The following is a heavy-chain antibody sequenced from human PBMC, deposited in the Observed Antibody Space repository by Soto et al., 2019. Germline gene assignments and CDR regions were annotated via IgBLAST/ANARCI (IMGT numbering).Heavy chain of an antibody. CDR3: AQFYFKDDSSYYYYGMDV. CDR2: ISAYNGNT. Sequence: GASVKVSCKASGYTFTSYRISWVRQAPGQGLEWMGWISAYNGNTNYAQKLQGRVTMTTDTSTSTAYMELRSLRSDDTAVYYCAQFYFKDDSSYYYYGMDVWGQGTTVTVSS. D-gene: IGHD6-13*01. V-gene: IGHV1-18*01. J-gene: IGHJ6*02. CDR1: GYTFTSYR.